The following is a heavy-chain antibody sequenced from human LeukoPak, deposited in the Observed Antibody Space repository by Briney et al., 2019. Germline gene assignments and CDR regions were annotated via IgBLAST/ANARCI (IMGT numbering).Heavy chain of an antibody. CDR1: GGSISTYY. CDR2: IYYSGST. Sequence: SETLSLTCTVSGGSISTYYWNWIRQPPGKGLEWIGYIYYSGSTKYNPSLKSRVTISVDTSKNQFSLKLNSVTAADTAVYYCARRVVVVSATIRNDAFDIWGQGTLVTVSS. D-gene: IGHD2-2*01. J-gene: IGHJ3*02. V-gene: IGHV4-59*01. CDR3: ARRVVVVSATIRNDAFDI.